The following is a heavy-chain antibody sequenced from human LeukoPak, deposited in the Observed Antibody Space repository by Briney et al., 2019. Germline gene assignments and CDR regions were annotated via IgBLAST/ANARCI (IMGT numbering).Heavy chain of an antibody. CDR3: VRDRFFSFDY. J-gene: IGHJ4*02. Sequence: PGGSLRLSCAASGFTFNTYSMNWVRQAPGKGLEWLAYIRSSPSAIYYADSVMGRFTISTDIAVNSLYLQMNSLRGEDTAVYYCVRDRFFSFDYWGQGTVVTVSS. CDR2: IRSSPSAI. V-gene: IGHV3-48*01. CDR1: GFTFNTYS.